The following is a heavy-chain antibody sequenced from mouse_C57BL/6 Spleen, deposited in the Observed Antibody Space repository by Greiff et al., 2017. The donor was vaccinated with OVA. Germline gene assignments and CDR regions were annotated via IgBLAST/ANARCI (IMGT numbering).Heavy chain of an antibody. Sequence: QVQLQQSGPELVKPGASVKISCKASGYAFSSSWMNWVKQRPGKGLEWIGRIYPGDGDTNYNGKFKGKVTLTADKSSSTAYMQLSSLTSEDSAVYFCARPSGITTVVGGYFDYWGQGTTLTVSS. CDR2: IYPGDGDT. CDR1: GYAFSSSW. D-gene: IGHD1-1*01. CDR3: ARPSGITTVVGGYFDY. V-gene: IGHV1-82*01. J-gene: IGHJ2*01.